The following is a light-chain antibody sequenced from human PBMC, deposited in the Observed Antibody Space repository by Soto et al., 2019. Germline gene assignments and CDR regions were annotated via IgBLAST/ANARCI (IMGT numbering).Light chain of an antibody. Sequence: DIQMTQSPSTLSASVGDRVTITCRASQTISSWLAWYQQKPGKAPKLLIYKASTLKSGVPSRFSGSGSGTEFTLTISSLQPHDFATYYCQHYNSYSEAFGQGTKVDI. V-gene: IGKV1-5*03. CDR2: KAS. CDR1: QTISSW. J-gene: IGKJ1*01. CDR3: QHYNSYSEA.